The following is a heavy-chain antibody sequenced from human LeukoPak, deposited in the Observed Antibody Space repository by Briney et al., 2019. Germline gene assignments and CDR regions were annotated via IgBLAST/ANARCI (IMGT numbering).Heavy chain of an antibody. CDR2: IYYSGST. Sequence: SETLSLTCSVPGGSINNISYYWGWIRQPPGKGLEWIGSIYYSGSTNYNPSLKSRVTISVDTSKNQFSLKLSSVTAADTAVYYCARGLRVAAAGIRYWGQGTLVTVSS. CDR1: GGSINNISYY. V-gene: IGHV4-39*07. J-gene: IGHJ4*02. CDR3: ARGLRVAAAGIRY. D-gene: IGHD6-13*01.